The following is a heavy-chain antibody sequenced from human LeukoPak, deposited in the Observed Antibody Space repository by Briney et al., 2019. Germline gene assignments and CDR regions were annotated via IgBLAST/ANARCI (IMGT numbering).Heavy chain of an antibody. D-gene: IGHD6-6*01. CDR2: IWYDGSNK. CDR1: GFTFSSYG. V-gene: IGHV3-33*06. CDR3: AKGDGYLEYSSSEGYYFDY. Sequence: PGGSLRLSCAASGFTFSSYGMHWVRQAPGKGLEGVAVIWYDGSNKYYADSVKGRFTISRDNSKNTLYLQMNSLRAEDTAVYYCAKGDGYLEYSSSEGYYFDYWGQGTLVTVSS. J-gene: IGHJ4*02.